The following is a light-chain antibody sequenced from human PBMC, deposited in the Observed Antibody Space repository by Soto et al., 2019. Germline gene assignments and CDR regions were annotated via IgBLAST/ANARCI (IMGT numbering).Light chain of an antibody. J-gene: IGKJ1*01. Sequence: AIQLTQSPSSLSASVGDRVTITCRASQGIRSALGWYQQKPGKVPKLLIYAASTLQSGVPSRFSGSGSGTDFTLTISSLQPEDFATYYCLLDFSYFWALGQGTNVDIK. CDR2: AAS. CDR3: LLDFSYFWA. V-gene: IGKV1-6*01. CDR1: QGIRSA.